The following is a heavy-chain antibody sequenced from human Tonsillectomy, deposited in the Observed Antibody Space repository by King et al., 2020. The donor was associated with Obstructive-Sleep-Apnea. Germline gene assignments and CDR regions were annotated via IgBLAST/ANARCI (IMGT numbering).Heavy chain of an antibody. CDR1: GGSISSRSYY. Sequence: VQLQESGPGLVKPSQTLSLTCTVSGGSISSRSYYWSWIRQPPGEGLEWIGCIYYTGSTYYNPSVKSRVSISVDTSKNQFSLRLGSVTAADTAVYYCARVGIVGPTRFDYYGLDVWGQGTTVTVSS. CDR2: IYYTGST. J-gene: IGHJ6*02. V-gene: IGHV4-30-4*01. CDR3: ARVGIVGPTRFDYYGLDV. D-gene: IGHD1-26*01.